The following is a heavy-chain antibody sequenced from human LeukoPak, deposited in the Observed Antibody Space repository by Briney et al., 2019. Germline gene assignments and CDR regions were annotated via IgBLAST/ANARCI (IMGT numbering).Heavy chain of an antibody. CDR1: VGSLSIYY. V-gene: IGHV4-59*01. CDR2: IYYSGST. D-gene: IGHD6-13*01. Sequence: SETLSLTCTLSVGSLSIYYGSWLRQPPGKGLEWIGYIYYSGSTNYNPSIKSRVTISVDTSKNQFSLRLSSVTAADTAVYYCARGGQLADAFDIWGQGTMVTVSS. J-gene: IGHJ3*02. CDR3: ARGGQLADAFDI.